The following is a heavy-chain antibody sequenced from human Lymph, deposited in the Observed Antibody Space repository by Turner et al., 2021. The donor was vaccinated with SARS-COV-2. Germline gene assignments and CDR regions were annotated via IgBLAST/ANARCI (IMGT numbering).Heavy chain of an antibody. J-gene: IGHJ3*02. V-gene: IGHV4-4*02. Sequence: QVQLQESGPGLVKPSGTLSLTCAVSGGSISSSNWWSWVRQPPGKGLEWIGEIYHSGSTNYNPSLKSRVTISVDKSKNQFSLKLSSVTAADTAVYYCARDIVPYDILTGSYIGAFDIWGQGTMVTISS. CDR2: IYHSGST. CDR3: ARDIVPYDILTGSYIGAFDI. CDR1: GGSISSSNW. D-gene: IGHD3-9*01.